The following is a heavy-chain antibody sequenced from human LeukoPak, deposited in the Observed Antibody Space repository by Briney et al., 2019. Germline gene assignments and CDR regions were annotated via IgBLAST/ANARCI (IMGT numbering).Heavy chain of an antibody. D-gene: IGHD2-2*01. J-gene: IGHJ5*02. Sequence: SETLSLTCAVSGGSFSGYYWTWIRQPPGKGLEWIGEINHSGRTNYNPSLKSRVIISVDTSKNQFSLKLNSVTAADTAVYYCARPLGYCSNSRCPQSWFDPWGQGTLVTVSS. V-gene: IGHV4-34*01. CDR3: ARPLGYCSNSRCPQSWFDP. CDR1: GGSFSGYY. CDR2: INHSGRT.